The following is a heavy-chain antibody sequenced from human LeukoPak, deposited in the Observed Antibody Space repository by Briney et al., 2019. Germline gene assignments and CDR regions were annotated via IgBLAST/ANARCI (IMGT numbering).Heavy chain of an antibody. CDR3: ARGPRGIAAAGTGFDP. CDR1: GFTFSSYS. V-gene: IGHV3-21*01. D-gene: IGHD6-13*01. Sequence: GGSLRLSCAASGFTFSSYSMSWVRQAPGKGLEWVSSISSSSSYIYYADSVEGRFTISRDNAKNSLYLQMNSLRAEDTAVYYCARGPRGIAAAGTGFDPWGQGTLVTVSS. J-gene: IGHJ5*02. CDR2: ISSSSSYI.